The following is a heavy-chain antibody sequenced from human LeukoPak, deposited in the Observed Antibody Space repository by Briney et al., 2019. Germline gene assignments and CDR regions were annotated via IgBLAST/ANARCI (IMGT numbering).Heavy chain of an antibody. CDR2: IHYSGST. Sequence: SETLSLTCTVSGASISSTSYYWGWLRQPPGKGLEWIGSIHYSGSTVYTPSLKSRVTISIDMSKNQLSLKLSSVTAADTAVYYCARPDVQWGQGTLVTVSS. J-gene: IGHJ4*02. CDR3: ARPDVQ. D-gene: IGHD1-1*01. CDR1: GASISSTSYY. V-gene: IGHV4-39*01.